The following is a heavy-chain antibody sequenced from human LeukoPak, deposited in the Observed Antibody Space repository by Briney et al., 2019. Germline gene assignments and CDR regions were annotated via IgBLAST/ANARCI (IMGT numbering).Heavy chain of an antibody. V-gene: IGHV4-34*01. CDR2: INHSGST. J-gene: IGHJ4*02. Sequence: PSETLSLTCAVYGGSFSGYYWSWIRQPPGKGLEWIGEINHSGSTNYNPSLKSRVTISVDTSKNQFSLKLSFVTAADTAVYYCARLHLVSSGWYPMADSWGQGTLVAVSS. CDR1: GGSFSGYY. CDR3: ARLHLVSSGWYPMADS. D-gene: IGHD6-19*01.